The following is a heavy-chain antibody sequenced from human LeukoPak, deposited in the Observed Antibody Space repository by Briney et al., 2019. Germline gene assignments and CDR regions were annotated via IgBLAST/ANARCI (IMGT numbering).Heavy chain of an antibody. D-gene: IGHD2-15*01. J-gene: IGHJ4*02. Sequence: GGSLRLSCAASGLAFSTYKMHWVRQAPRKGLVWVSRISTDGYTTDYADFVQGRFTASRDNTKNTWSLEMNSLRAEDTAVYYCVVGGSPGYWGQGTLVTVSS. CDR1: GLAFSTYK. CDR3: VVGGSPGY. V-gene: IGHV3-74*01. CDR2: ISTDGYTT.